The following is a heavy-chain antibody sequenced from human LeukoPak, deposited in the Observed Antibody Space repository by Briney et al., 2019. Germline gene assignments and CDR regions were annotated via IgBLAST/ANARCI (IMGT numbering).Heavy chain of an antibody. CDR1: GGSFSGYY. D-gene: IGHD2-15*01. CDR2: INHSGST. Sequence: PSETLSLTCAVYGGSFSGYYWSWIRQPPGKGLEWIGEINHSGSTNYNPSLKSRVTISVDTSKDQFSLKLSSVTAADTAVYYCARPYCSGGSCSNWFDPWGQGTLVTVSS. V-gene: IGHV4-34*01. J-gene: IGHJ5*02. CDR3: ARPYCSGGSCSNWFDP.